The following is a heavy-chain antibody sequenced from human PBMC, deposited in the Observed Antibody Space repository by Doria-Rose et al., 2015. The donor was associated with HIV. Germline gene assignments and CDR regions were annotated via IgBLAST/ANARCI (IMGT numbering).Heavy chain of an antibody. D-gene: IGHD5-12*01. CDR3: ARGGGYDPGLY. Sequence: VQLQESGPGLVKPSQTLSLNCTVSGDSISSSGFYWNWIRHLPGKGLEWIGYIHYSGSAYYNPSLKSRLTISVDTSKNQFSLALRSVTAADTAVYYCARGGGYDPGLYWGQGNLVTVSS. CDR2: IHYSGSA. J-gene: IGHJ4*02. CDR1: GDSISSSGFY. V-gene: IGHV4-31*03.